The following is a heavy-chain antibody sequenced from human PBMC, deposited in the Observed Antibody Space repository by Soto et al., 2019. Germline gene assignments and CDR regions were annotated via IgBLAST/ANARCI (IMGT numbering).Heavy chain of an antibody. J-gene: IGHJ4*02. CDR1: GFTFSSYS. CDR3: AWTSIAARPVFDY. V-gene: IGHV3-21*01. Sequence: GGSLRLSCAASGFTFSSYSMNWVRQAPGKGLEWVSSISSSSSYIYYADSVKGRFTISRDNAKNSLYLQMNSLRAEDTAVYYCAWTSIAARPVFDYWGQGTLVTVSS. CDR2: ISSSSSYI. D-gene: IGHD6-6*01.